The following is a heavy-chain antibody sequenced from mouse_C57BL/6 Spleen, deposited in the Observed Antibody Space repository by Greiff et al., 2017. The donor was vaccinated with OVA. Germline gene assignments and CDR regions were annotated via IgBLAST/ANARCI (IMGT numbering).Heavy chain of an antibody. CDR1: GYTFTSYD. Sequence: QVQLQQSGPELVKPGASVKLSCKASGYTFTSYDINWVKQRPGQGLEWIGWIYPRDGSTTYNEKFKGKATLTVDTSSSTAYMELHSLTSEDSAVYFCARGRWYFDVWGTGTTVTVSS. CDR3: ARGRWYFDV. V-gene: IGHV1-85*01. J-gene: IGHJ1*03. CDR2: IYPRDGST.